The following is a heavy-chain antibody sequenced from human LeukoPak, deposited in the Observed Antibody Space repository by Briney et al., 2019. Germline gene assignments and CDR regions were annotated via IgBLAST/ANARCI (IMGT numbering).Heavy chain of an antibody. CDR3: ARDDSSGYRCDN. CDR2: ISSDGSTT. J-gene: IGHJ4*02. V-gene: IGHV3-74*01. Sequence: GGSLRLSCAASGFTFSSYAMSWVRQAPGRGLVWVSRISSDGSTTNYADSVKGRFTISRDNAKNTLYLQMNSPRAEDTAVYYCARDDSSGYRCDNWGQGTLVTVSS. CDR1: GFTFSSYA. D-gene: IGHD3-22*01.